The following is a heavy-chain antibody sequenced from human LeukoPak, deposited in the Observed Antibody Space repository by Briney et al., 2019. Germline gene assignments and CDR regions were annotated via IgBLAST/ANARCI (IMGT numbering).Heavy chain of an antibody. CDR3: GRKAGDYGGGSCYSIDY. Sequence: ASVKVSCKAFGGSFSSEAISWVRQAPGQGLEWMGGIIPIFGTANYAQKFQGRVTITTDESTSTAYMEVSSLRSEDTAVYYCGRKAGDYGGGSCYSIDYWGQGTLVTVSS. V-gene: IGHV1-69*05. D-gene: IGHD2-15*01. J-gene: IGHJ4*02. CDR1: GGSFSSEA. CDR2: IIPIFGTA.